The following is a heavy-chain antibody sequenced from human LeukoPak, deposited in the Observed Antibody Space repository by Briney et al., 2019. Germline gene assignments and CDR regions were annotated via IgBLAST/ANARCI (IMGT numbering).Heavy chain of an antibody. Sequence: GASVKVSCKFSSYTFITSDISWVRQAPGQGLEWMGRISLYNGNTKYAQKLQGRVTMTTETSTDTAHMELTSLRSDDTAVYYCARDKDHKPLVYWGQGILVTVSS. J-gene: IGHJ4*02. CDR1: SYTFITSD. CDR3: ARDKDHKPLVY. V-gene: IGHV1-18*01. CDR2: ISLYNGNT.